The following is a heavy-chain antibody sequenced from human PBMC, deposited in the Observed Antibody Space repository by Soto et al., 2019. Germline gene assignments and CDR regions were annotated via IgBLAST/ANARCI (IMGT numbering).Heavy chain of an antibody. CDR1: GFTFSSFA. V-gene: IGHV3-23*01. CDR3: VRKIVGPTTSGASWYFDV. Sequence: EVQLLESGGGLVQPGGSLRLSCAASGFTFSSFAMNWVRQAPGKGLEWVSGVSGGGDATFYADSVKGRFTISRVQSKNTLYLQMNRLRAENTALYYCVRKIVGPTTSGASWYFDVWGRGTLVTVSS. D-gene: IGHD1-26*01. CDR2: VSGGGDAT. J-gene: IGHJ2*01.